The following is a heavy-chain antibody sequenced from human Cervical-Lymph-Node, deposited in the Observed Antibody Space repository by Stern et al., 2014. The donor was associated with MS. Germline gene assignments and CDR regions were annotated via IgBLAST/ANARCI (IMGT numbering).Heavy chain of an antibody. Sequence: QMQLVQSGAELKKPGASVRVSCKTSGYIFTGHYMHWVRQAPGHGLEWMGWLNPNSGDTNSAQKFQGRVTMTRDTSINTAYMELSSLRSDDTAVYFCARWVARAAAFDSWGQGTLVTVTS. J-gene: IGHJ4*02. V-gene: IGHV1-2*02. CDR1: GYIFTGHY. CDR3: ARWVARAAAFDS. CDR2: LNPNSGDT. D-gene: IGHD6-13*01.